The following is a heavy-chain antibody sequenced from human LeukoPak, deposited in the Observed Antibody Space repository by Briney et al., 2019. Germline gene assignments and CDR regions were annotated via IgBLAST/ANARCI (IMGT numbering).Heavy chain of an antibody. CDR2: IIPILGIA. Sequence: SVKVSCKASGGTFSSYTISWVRQAPGQGLEWMGRIIPILGIANYAQKFQGRVTITADKSTSTAYMELSSLRSEGTAVYYCARVGPAGTTIGYYYYYMDVWGKGTTVTVSS. CDR1: GGTFSSYT. CDR3: ARVGPAGTTIGYYYYYMDV. V-gene: IGHV1-69*02. J-gene: IGHJ6*03. D-gene: IGHD1-7*01.